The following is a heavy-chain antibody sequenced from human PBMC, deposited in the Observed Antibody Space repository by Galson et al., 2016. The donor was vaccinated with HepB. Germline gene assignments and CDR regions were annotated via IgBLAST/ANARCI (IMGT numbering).Heavy chain of an antibody. CDR3: ATDQLGGNLY. CDR2: ISSSAAST. D-gene: IGHD4-23*01. V-gene: IGHV3-23*01. J-gene: IGHJ4*02. Sequence: SLRLSCAASGFTFSHFAMTWVRQAPGKGLEWVSTISSSAASTYYADSVKGRFAISRDNSKNTLHLQMNSLRADDTAVYYCATDQLGGNLYWGQGTLVTVSS. CDR1: GFTFSHFA.